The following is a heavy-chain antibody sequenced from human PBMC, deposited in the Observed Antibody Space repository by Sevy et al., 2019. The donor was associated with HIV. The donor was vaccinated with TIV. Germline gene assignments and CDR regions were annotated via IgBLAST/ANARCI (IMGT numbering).Heavy chain of an antibody. Sequence: GGSLRLSCTVSGVTVSSNFISWVRQAPGKGLEWVSVIWLTGATYYADSVKGRFTISRDNSKNTVYLDMSSLRADDTAVYYCARDGARITMVQGVMAYYHGMDVWGQGTTVTVSS. D-gene: IGHD3-10*01. J-gene: IGHJ6*02. CDR2: IWLTGAT. CDR1: GVTVSSNF. V-gene: IGHV3-53*01. CDR3: ARDGARITMVQGVMAYYHGMDV.